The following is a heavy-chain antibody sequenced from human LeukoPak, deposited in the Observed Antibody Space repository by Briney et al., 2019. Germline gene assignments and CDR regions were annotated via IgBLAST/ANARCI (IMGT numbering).Heavy chain of an antibody. V-gene: IGHV4-31*03. CDR3: ARAPYCSSTSCYRGENYYYYYMDV. Sequence: SETLSLTCTVSGGSISSGGYYWSWIRQHAGKGLEWIGYIYYSGSTYYNPSLKSRVTISVDTSKNQFSLKLSSVTAADTAVYYCARAPYCSSTSCYRGENYYYYYMDVWGKGTTVTVSS. CDR1: GGSISSGGYY. CDR2: IYYSGST. J-gene: IGHJ6*03. D-gene: IGHD2-2*02.